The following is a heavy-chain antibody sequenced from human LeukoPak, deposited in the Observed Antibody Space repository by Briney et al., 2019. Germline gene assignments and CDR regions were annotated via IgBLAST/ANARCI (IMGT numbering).Heavy chain of an antibody. CDR3: ARLGYDSSGYPYYYYYMDV. V-gene: IGHV5-51*01. Sequence: PGESLKISCKGSGYSFTSYWIGWVRQMPGKGLEWMGIIYPGDSDTRYSPSFQGQVTISADKSISTAYLQWSSLKASDTAMYYCARLGYDSSGYPYYYYYMDVWGKGTTVTVSS. D-gene: IGHD3-22*01. J-gene: IGHJ6*03. CDR2: IYPGDSDT. CDR1: GYSFTSYW.